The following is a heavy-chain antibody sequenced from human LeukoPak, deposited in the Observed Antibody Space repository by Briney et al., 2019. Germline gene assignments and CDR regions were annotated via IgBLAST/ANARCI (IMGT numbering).Heavy chain of an antibody. D-gene: IGHD6-19*01. Sequence: KPSETLSLTCAVYGGSFSGYYWSWIRQPPGKGLEWIGEINHSGSTNYNPSLKSRVTISVDTSKNQFSLKLSSVTAADTAVYYCASGAVAGTGGYWGQGTLVTVSS. V-gene: IGHV4-34*01. J-gene: IGHJ4*02. CDR3: ASGAVAGTGGY. CDR1: GGSFSGYY. CDR2: INHSGST.